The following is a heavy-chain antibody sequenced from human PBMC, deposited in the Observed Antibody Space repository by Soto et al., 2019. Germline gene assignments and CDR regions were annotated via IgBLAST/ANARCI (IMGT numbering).Heavy chain of an antibody. D-gene: IGHD4-17*01. V-gene: IGHV1-69*13. Sequence: SVKVSCKASGGTFSSYAISWVRQAPGQGLEWMGGIIPIFGTANYAQKFQGRVTITADESTSTAYMELSSLRSEDTAVYYCARVHDYGDYGESGFDPWGQGTLVTVSS. J-gene: IGHJ5*02. CDR3: ARVHDYGDYGESGFDP. CDR1: GGTFSSYA. CDR2: IIPIFGTA.